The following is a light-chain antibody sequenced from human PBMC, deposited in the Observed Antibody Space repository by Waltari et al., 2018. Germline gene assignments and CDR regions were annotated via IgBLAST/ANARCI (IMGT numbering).Light chain of an antibody. CDR3: SSYSSSSSLV. J-gene: IGLJ2*01. Sequence: QSALTQPASVSGSPGQSITISCTGTASDVGGYNYLPWFQQHPGKAPKLMIYAVSARPSGVSYRFSGSKSGNTASLTISGLQAADEADYYCSSYSSSSSLVFGGGTRLTVL. CDR1: ASDVGGYNY. V-gene: IGLV2-14*03. CDR2: AVS.